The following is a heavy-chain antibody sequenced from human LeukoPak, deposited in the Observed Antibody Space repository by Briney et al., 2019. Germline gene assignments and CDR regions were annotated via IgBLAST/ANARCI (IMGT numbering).Heavy chain of an antibody. CDR2: IYTSGST. CDR1: GGSISSYY. J-gene: IGHJ6*03. D-gene: IGHD3-3*01. CDR3: ARHPTTIFGHYYYYYYMDV. Sequence: SETLSLTFTVSGGSISSYYWSWIRQPAGKGLEWIGRIYTSGSTNYNPSLKSRVTMSVDTSKNQFSLKLSSVTAADTAVYYCARHPTTIFGHYYYYYYMDVWGKGTTVTVSS. V-gene: IGHV4-4*07.